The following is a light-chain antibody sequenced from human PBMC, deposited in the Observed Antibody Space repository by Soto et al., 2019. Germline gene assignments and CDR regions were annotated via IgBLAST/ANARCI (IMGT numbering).Light chain of an antibody. CDR1: SSDVGNYKY. Sequence: QSALTQPASVSGPPGQSITISCTGTSSDVGNYKYVSWYQQHPGKAPKLMIYEVSNRPSGVSNRFSGSKSGNTASLTISGLQAEDETDYYCFSYTSSGTYVFGTGTQLTVL. V-gene: IGLV2-14*01. CDR3: FSYTSSGTYV. CDR2: EVS. J-gene: IGLJ1*01.